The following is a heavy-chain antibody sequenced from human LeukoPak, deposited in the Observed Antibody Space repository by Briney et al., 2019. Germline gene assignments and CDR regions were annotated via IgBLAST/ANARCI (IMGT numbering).Heavy chain of an antibody. J-gene: IGHJ4*02. V-gene: IGHV4-4*07. D-gene: IGHD1-26*01. Sequence: PSETLSLSCTVSGGSIITYYWSWIRQPAGKGLEWIGRIYSSGRTNYHPSLESRVTMSVDTSKNQFSLNLTSVTAADTAVYYCARDIGGSYYFHYWGQGTLVTVSS. CDR2: IYSSGRT. CDR3: ARDIGGSYYFHY. CDR1: GGSIITYY.